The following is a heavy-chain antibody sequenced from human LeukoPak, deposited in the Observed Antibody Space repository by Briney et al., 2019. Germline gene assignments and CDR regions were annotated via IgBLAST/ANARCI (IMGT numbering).Heavy chain of an antibody. Sequence: GASVKVSCKASGYTFTGYYMHWVRQAPGQGLEWMGRINPNSGGTNYAQKFQGRVTMTRDTSISTAYMELSRLRSDDTAVYYCARERGDGYVSSFFDYWGQGTLVTVSS. CDR2: INPNSGGT. CDR1: GYTFTGYY. CDR3: ARERGDGYVSSFFDY. J-gene: IGHJ4*02. V-gene: IGHV1-2*06. D-gene: IGHD5-24*01.